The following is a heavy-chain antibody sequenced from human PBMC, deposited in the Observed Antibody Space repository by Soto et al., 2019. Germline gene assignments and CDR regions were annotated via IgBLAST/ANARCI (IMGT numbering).Heavy chain of an antibody. CDR3: TRGAQKGYSLYGIDV. CDR2: IGTVGDT. Sequence: GGSLRLSCAASGFTFSSYDMHWVRQATGKGLEWVSVIGTVGDTYYPGSVKGRFTISRENAKNSLYLQMNSLRAEDTALYYCTRGAQKGYSLYGIDVWGQGTTVTVSS. CDR1: GFTFSSYD. J-gene: IGHJ6*02. D-gene: IGHD3-22*01. V-gene: IGHV3-13*01.